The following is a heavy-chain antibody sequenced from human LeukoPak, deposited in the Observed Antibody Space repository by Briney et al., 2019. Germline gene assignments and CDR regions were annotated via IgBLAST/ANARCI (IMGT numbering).Heavy chain of an antibody. CDR3: ARGAGDVFHERRILDR. J-gene: IGHJ5*02. Sequence: ASVKASCKASGYTFTGYHMHWVRQAPGQGLEWMGWINPNNGGTNYAQNFQGRVTMTRDTSISTAYIELSSLRSDDTAVYYCARGAGDVFHERRILDRWGQGTLVTVSP. CDR1: GYTFTGYH. V-gene: IGHV1-2*02. D-gene: IGHD2-8*02. CDR2: INPNNGGT.